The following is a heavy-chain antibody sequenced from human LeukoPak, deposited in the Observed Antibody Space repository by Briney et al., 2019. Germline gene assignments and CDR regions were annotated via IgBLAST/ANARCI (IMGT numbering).Heavy chain of an antibody. CDR2: VSTYNGNT. V-gene: IGHV1-18*01. CDR3: ARGNMSPSAY. Sequence: GAPVKVSCKASGYTFTDYGITWVRQAPGQGLEWMGWVSTYNGNTNYAQNLQGRVTMTTDTYTSTAYMELRSLRSDDTAVYYCARGNMSPSAYWGQGTLVTVSS. J-gene: IGHJ4*02. D-gene: IGHD2/OR15-2a*01. CDR1: GYTFTDYG.